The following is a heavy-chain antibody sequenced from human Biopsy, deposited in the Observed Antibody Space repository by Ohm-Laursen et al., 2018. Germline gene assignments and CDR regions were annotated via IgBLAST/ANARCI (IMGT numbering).Heavy chain of an antibody. V-gene: IGHV3-7*01. Sequence: SLRLSCTASGFTFSTYCMTWVRQAPGKGLEWVANIKRDGSQSNHADSVKGRFTISRNNSKNTLYLQMNSLRGEDTAVYYCAKCMTGGSNYYFHHCGQGTLVTVSS. CDR1: GFTFSTYC. J-gene: IGHJ4*02. CDR2: IKRDGSQS. CDR3: AKCMTGGSNYYFHH. D-gene: IGHD2-8*01.